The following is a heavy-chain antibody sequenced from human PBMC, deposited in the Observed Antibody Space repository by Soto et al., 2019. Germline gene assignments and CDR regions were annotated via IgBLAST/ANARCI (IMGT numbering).Heavy chain of an antibody. J-gene: IGHJ4*02. Sequence: LRLSCAASAFTFRSYTMHWVRQAPGKGLEWVATISYDGSKANYADSVRGRFTISRDNSKSTLFLQMDSLRPEDTAVYSCARDRDSSYFPPPYYFDSWGQGTLVTVSS. CDR2: ISYDGSKA. V-gene: IGHV3-30*04. CDR3: ARDRDSSYFPPPYYFDS. D-gene: IGHD4-4*01. CDR1: AFTFRSYT.